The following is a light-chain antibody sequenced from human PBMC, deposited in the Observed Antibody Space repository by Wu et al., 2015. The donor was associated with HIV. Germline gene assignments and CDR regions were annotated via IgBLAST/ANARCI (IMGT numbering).Light chain of an antibody. Sequence: EIVLTQSPDTLSLSPGERATLSCRASQSVSSHLAWYQQKPGQAPRLLIYGASNRATGIPDRFSGSGSGTDFTLTISRLEPEDFAVYYCQQYGSSRTFGQGTKVEMK. CDR3: QQYGSSRT. CDR2: GAS. J-gene: IGKJ1*01. V-gene: IGKV3-20*01. CDR1: QSVSSH.